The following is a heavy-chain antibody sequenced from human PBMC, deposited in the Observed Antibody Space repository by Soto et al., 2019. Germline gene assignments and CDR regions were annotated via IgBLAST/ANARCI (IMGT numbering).Heavy chain of an antibody. CDR1: GFTFSSYW. CDR3: ARVYCSGGSCYHRDY. CDR2: INSDGSST. Sequence: EVQLVESGGGLVQPGGSLRLSCAASGFTFSSYWMHWVRQAPGKGLVWVSRINSDGSSTSYADSVKGRFTLSRDNAKNTLYLQMNSLRAEDTAVYYCARVYCSGGSCYHRDYWGQGTLVTVSS. D-gene: IGHD2-15*01. V-gene: IGHV3-74*01. J-gene: IGHJ4*02.